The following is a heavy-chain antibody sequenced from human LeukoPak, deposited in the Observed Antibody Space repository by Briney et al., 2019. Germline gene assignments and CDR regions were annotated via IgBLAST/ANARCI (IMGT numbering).Heavy chain of an antibody. Sequence: GGSLRLSCAVSGFTFSTSWMNWVRHVPGEGPVWVSRINPDGSIAAYADSVKGRFSISRDNSKSTLYLQMNSLTVEDTAIYYCVSLLACSWGQGTRVTVSS. CDR1: GFTFSTSW. CDR3: VSLLACS. V-gene: IGHV3-74*01. D-gene: IGHD4/OR15-4a*01. J-gene: IGHJ5*02. CDR2: INPDGSIA.